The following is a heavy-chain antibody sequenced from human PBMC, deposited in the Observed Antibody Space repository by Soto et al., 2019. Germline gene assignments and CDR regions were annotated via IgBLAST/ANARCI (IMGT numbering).Heavy chain of an antibody. D-gene: IGHD1-26*01. J-gene: IGHJ4*02. CDR3: ARNLRSGSYRPPDY. CDR1: GFPFNNYG. V-gene: IGHV3-33*01. Sequence: LRLSCAASGFPFNNYGMHWVRQAPGKGLEWVAVIWSDGSTTYYADSVKGRFTVSRDNSKNTLYLQMNSLRAEDTALYYCARNLRSGSYRPPDYWGQGTLVTVSS. CDR2: IWSDGSTT.